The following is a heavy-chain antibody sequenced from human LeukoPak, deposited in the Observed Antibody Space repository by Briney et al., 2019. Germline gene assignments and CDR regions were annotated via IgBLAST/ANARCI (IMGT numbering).Heavy chain of an antibody. Sequence: PGGSLRLSCSASGFTFSNYWMHWVRQAPGKGPLWVSRVNPDGRTTNYAGSVEGRFTISRDNAKNMLYLQMNSLRVEDTAVYYCVSFYETNWGRGTLVTVSS. J-gene: IGHJ4*02. V-gene: IGHV3-74*01. CDR2: VNPDGRTT. CDR1: GFTFSNYW. D-gene: IGHD2-2*01. CDR3: VSFYETN.